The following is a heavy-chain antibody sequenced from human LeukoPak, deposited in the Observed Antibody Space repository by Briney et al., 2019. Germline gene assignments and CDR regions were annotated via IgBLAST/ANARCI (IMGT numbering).Heavy chain of an antibody. Sequence: PGGSLRLSCATSGFTFSTYGMTWVRQAPGKGLEWVAGISGRGITTAYAESVEGRFTISRDNSKNTLYVQMDSLRVEDTAVYYCAKYDNGFFYYYLDVWGKGTTVTVSS. CDR3: AKYDNGFFYYYLDV. CDR1: GFTFSTYG. D-gene: IGHD3-22*01. J-gene: IGHJ6*03. CDR2: ISGRGITT. V-gene: IGHV3-23*01.